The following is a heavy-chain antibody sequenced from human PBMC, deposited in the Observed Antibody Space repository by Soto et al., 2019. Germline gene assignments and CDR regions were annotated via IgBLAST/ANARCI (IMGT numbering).Heavy chain of an antibody. CDR3: ARDPSSIAARPPYYYGMDV. CDR1: GYTFTSYY. V-gene: IGHV1-46*01. Sequence: GASVKVSCKASGYTFTSYYMHWVRQSAGQGLEWMGIINPSGGSTSYAQKFQGRVTMTRDTSTSTVYMELSSLRSEDTAVYYCARDPSSIAARPPYYYGMDVWGQGTTVTVSS. CDR2: INPSGGST. D-gene: IGHD6-6*01. J-gene: IGHJ6*02.